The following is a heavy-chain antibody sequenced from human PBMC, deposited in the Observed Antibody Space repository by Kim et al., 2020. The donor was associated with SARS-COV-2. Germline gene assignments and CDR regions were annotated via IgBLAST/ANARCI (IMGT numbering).Heavy chain of an antibody. CDR3: ARQGRGCSVTSCQHYYMDV. CDR2: TYYSGST. CDR1: GGSVSSSSYY. D-gene: IGHD2-2*01. Sequence: TLSLTCTVSGGSVSSSSYYWGWIRQPPGMDLEWIGSTYYSGSTYYNPSLKSRVTISVDTSKNQFSLRLSSVTAADTAVYYCARQGRGCSVTSCQHYYMDVWGKGTTVIVSS. V-gene: IGHV4-39*01. J-gene: IGHJ6*03.